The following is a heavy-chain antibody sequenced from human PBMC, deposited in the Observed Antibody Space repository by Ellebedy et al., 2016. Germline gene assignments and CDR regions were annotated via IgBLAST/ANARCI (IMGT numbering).Heavy chain of an antibody. CDR1: GFTFTSSA. V-gene: IGHV1-58*02. D-gene: IGHD6-19*01. Sequence: SVKVSCXASGFTFTSSAMQWVRQARGQRLEWIGWIVVGSGNTNYAQKFQERVTITRDMSTSTAYMELSSLRSEDTAVYYCAAEIAVAGNASPEGTFDYWGQGTLVTVSS. J-gene: IGHJ4*02. CDR2: IVVGSGNT. CDR3: AAEIAVAGNASPEGTFDY.